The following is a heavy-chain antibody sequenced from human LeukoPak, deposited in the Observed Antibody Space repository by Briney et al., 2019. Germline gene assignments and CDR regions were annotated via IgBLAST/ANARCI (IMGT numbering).Heavy chain of an antibody. J-gene: IGHJ4*02. Sequence: GGSLRLSCAASGFTFSSYWMHWVRQAPGKGLVWVSRTNSDGSTTNYADSVKGRFTISRDNAKNTLDLQMNSLRAEDTAVYYCARRSSGSPPYYFDYWGQGTLVTVSS. V-gene: IGHV3-74*01. CDR3: ARRSSGSPPYYFDY. D-gene: IGHD1-26*01. CDR2: TNSDGSTT. CDR1: GFTFSSYW.